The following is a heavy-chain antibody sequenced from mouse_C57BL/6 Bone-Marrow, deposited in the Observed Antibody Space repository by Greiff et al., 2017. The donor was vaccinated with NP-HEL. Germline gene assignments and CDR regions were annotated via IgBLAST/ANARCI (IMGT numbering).Heavy chain of an antibody. CDR2: ISNGGGST. Sequence: EVQVVESGGGLVQPGGSLKLSCAASGFTFSDYYMYWVRQTPEKRLEWVAYISNGGGSTYYPDTVKGRFTISRDNAKNTLYLQMSRLKSEDTAMYYCARQDYYGTGYFDVWGTGTTVTVSS. V-gene: IGHV5-12*01. J-gene: IGHJ1*03. D-gene: IGHD1-1*01. CDR1: GFTFSDYY. CDR3: ARQDYYGTGYFDV.